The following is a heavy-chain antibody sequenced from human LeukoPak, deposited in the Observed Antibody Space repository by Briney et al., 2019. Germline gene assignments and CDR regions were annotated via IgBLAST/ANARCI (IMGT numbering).Heavy chain of an antibody. J-gene: IGHJ4*02. CDR2: INAGNGNT. CDR1: GYTFTSYA. D-gene: IGHD3-22*01. CDR3: ARGKFPYYYDSSGYYFDY. V-gene: IGHV1-3*01. Sequence: ASVKVSCKASGYTFTSYAMHWMRQAPGQRLEWMGWINAGNGNTKYSQKFQGRVTITRDTSASTAYMELSSLRSEDTAVYCCARGKFPYYYDSSGYYFDYWGQGTLVTVSS.